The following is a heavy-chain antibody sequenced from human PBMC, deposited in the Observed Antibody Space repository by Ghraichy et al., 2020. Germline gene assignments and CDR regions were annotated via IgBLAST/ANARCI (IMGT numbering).Heavy chain of an antibody. V-gene: IGHV3-23*01. Sequence: GGSLRLSCAASGFTFSSYAMSWVRQAPGKGLEWVSAISGSGGSTYYADSVKGRFTISRDNSKNTLYLQMNSLRAEDTAVYYCAKATILDIVVVVAAGAEYFQHWGQGTLVTVSS. D-gene: IGHD2-15*01. J-gene: IGHJ1*01. CDR2: ISGSGGST. CDR3: AKATILDIVVVVAAGAEYFQH. CDR1: GFTFSSYA.